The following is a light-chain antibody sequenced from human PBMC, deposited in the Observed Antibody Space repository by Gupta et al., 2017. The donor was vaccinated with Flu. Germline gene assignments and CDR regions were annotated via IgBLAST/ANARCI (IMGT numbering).Light chain of an antibody. V-gene: IGLV2-8*01. CDR1: SSDVGGYND. Sequence: GQSVTMSWTGTSSDVGGYNDVSGYQQHPGKGPKLRIYEGKKRPAGVPERFSGSKSGNTASLTVAGLLAEDEADYYCGSYGGSKCFGGGSKLTV. CDR2: EGK. CDR3: GSYGGSKC. J-gene: IGLJ2*01.